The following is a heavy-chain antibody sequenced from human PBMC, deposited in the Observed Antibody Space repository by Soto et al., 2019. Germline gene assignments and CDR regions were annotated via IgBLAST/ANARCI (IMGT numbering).Heavy chain of an antibody. J-gene: IGHJ6*02. V-gene: IGHV3-30-3*01. D-gene: IGHD1-7*01. CDR1: GFTFSLFT. CDR2: VSTDVNNK. Sequence: QVQLRESGGGVVQPGRSLRLSCAASGFTFSLFTLHWVRQPPGKGLDWVAVVSTDVNNKFYASSVKGRFTISRDNSKNTMYLQMNNLSPEDTAVYYCARGNLDVWGQVTTVTVSS. CDR3: ARGNLDV.